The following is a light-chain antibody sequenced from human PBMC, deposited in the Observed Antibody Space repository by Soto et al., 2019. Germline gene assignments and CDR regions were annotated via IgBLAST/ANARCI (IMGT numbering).Light chain of an antibody. CDR2: ATS. CDR3: QKYNSAPLT. V-gene: IGKV1-27*01. Sequence: DVQMTQSPSSLSAFVRDRVTITCRASQGIVPYLAWFQQKPGKVPKLLIYATSTLQSGVPSRFSGSGSGTDFTLTITSLQPEDVATYYCQKYNSAPLTFGGGTKV. J-gene: IGKJ4*01. CDR1: QGIVPY.